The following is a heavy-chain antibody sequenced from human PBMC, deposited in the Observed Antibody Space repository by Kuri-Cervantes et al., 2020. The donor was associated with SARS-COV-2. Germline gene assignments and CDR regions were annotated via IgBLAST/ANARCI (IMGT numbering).Heavy chain of an antibody. V-gene: IGHV3-30-3*01. J-gene: IGHJ3*02. Sequence: GESLKISCAVSGFTFTSHAMHWVRQAPGKGLEWVAVISYDGSNKYYADSVKGRFTISRDNSKNTLYLQMNSLRAEDTAVYYCAREGVFCDAFDIWGQGTMVTVSS. CDR1: GFTFTSHA. CDR3: AREGVFCDAFDI. CDR2: ISYDGSNK. D-gene: IGHD3-16*01.